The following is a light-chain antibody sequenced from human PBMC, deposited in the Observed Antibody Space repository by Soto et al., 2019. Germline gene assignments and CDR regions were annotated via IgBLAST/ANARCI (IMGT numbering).Light chain of an antibody. CDR3: QQYGSSPLWT. CDR1: QSVSSSF. CDR2: GAS. J-gene: IGKJ1*01. V-gene: IGKV3-20*01. Sequence: EIVLTQSPGTLSLSPGDRATLSCRASQSVSSSFLAWYQQKPGQAPRLLIYGASSRATGIPDRFSGSGSGTDFTLTISRLEPEDFAVYYCQQYGSSPLWTFGQGTKGDIK.